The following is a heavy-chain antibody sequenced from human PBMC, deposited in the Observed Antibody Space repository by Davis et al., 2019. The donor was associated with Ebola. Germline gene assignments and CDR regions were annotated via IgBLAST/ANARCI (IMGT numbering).Heavy chain of an antibody. J-gene: IGHJ6*02. Sequence: GESLKISCAASGFTFSGSAMHWVRQASGKGLEWVGRIRSKANSYATAYAASVKGRFTISRDDSKNTAYLQMNSLKTEDTAVYYCARVTPRGYCSGGSCQGGYYYYGMDVWGQGTTVTVSS. D-gene: IGHD2-15*01. CDR1: GFTFSGSA. CDR2: IRSKANSYAT. V-gene: IGHV3-73*01. CDR3: ARVTPRGYCSGGSCQGGYYYYGMDV.